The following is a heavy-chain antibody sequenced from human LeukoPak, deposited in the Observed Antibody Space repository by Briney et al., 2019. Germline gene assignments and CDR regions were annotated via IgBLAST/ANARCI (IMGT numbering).Heavy chain of an antibody. CDR1: GYTFTRNG. J-gene: IGHJ4*02. D-gene: IGHD6-19*01. CDR3: AREGWGTYSSGPYYFDY. Sequence: GASVKVSCKASGYTFTRNGISWVRQAPGQGLEWMGWINGYNGNTKYAQKLQGGVTMTTDTSTTTAYMELRSLRSDDTAVYYCAREGWGTYSSGPYYFDYWGQGTLITVSS. CDR2: INGYNGNT. V-gene: IGHV1-18*04.